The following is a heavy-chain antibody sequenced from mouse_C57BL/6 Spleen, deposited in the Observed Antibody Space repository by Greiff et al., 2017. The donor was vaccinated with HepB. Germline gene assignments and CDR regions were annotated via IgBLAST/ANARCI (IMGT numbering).Heavy chain of an antibody. CDR1: GFSFNTYA. D-gene: IGHD1-1*01. CDR2: IRSKSNNYAT. V-gene: IGHV10-1*01. J-gene: IGHJ1*03. CDR3: ERQGRGSWYFDV. Sequence: EVQLVESGGGLVQPKGSLKLSCAASGFSFNTYAMNWVRQAPGKGLEWVARIRSKSNNYATYYADSVKDRFTISRDDSESMLYLKMNNLKTEDTAMYYCERQGRGSWYFDVWGTGTTVTVSS.